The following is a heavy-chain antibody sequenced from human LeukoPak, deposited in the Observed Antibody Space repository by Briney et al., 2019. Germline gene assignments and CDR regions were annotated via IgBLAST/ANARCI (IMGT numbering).Heavy chain of an antibody. J-gene: IGHJ3*02. CDR3: ARVLVDTAYDAFDI. CDR1: GGSISSGDYY. D-gene: IGHD5-18*01. CDR2: IYHSGST. V-gene: IGHV4-39*07. Sequence: SETLSLTCTVSGGSISSGDYYWSWIRQPPGKGLEWIGEIYHSGSTNYNPSLKSRVTISVDKSKNQFSLKLSSVTAADTAVYYCARVLVDTAYDAFDIWGQGTMVTVSS.